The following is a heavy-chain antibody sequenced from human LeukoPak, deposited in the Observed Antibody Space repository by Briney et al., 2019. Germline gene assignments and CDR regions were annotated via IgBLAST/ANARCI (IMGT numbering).Heavy chain of an antibody. CDR1: GGSFSGYY. D-gene: IGHD3-9*01. Sequence: SETLSLTCAVYGGSFSGYYWSWIRQPPGKGLEWIGEINHSGSTNYNPSLKSRVTISVDTSKNQFSLKLSSVTAADTAVYYCARGRLRYLFDYWGQGTLVTVSS. CDR3: ARGRLRYLFDY. J-gene: IGHJ4*02. V-gene: IGHV4-34*01. CDR2: INHSGST.